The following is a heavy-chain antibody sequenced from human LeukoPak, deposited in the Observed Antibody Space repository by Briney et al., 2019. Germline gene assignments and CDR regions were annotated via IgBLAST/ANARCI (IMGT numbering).Heavy chain of an antibody. CDR3: AKDGALYYYYYYMDV. V-gene: IGHV3-23*01. CDR1: GFTFSSYA. J-gene: IGHJ6*03. CDR2: ISGSGGST. Sequence: PGGSLRLSCAASGFTFSSYAMSWVRQAPGKGLEWVSAISGSGGSTYYADSVKGRFTISRDNSKNTLYLQMNSLRAEDTAVYYCAKDGALYYYYYYMDVWGKGTTVTVSS. D-gene: IGHD3-16*01.